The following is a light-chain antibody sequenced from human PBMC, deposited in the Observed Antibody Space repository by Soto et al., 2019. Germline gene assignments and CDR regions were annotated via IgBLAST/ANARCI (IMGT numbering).Light chain of an antibody. V-gene: IGKV3-20*01. CDR3: HQYGSSPLT. CDR2: DAS. J-gene: IGKJ3*01. CDR1: QSISSSY. Sequence: EIMLTQSPGTLSLSPGERATLSCRASQSISSSYLAWYQQKPGQAPRLLMYDASSRATGIPDRFSGSGSGTDFTLTISRLEAEDFAVYYCHQYGSSPLTFGPGTKVDIK.